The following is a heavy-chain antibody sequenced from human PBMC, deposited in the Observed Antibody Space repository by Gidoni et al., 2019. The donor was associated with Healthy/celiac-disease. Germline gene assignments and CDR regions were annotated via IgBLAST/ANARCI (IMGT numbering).Heavy chain of an antibody. CDR1: GFTFSSYA. Sequence: EVQLLESGGGLVQPGGSLRLSCAASGFTFSSYAMSWVRQAPGKGLEWVSAISGSGGSTYYADSVKGRFTISRDNSKNTLYLQMNSLRAEDTAVYYCAKDASGSWESYYYYGVDVWGQGTTVTVSS. J-gene: IGHJ6*02. V-gene: IGHV3-23*01. CDR2: ISGSGGST. CDR3: AKDASGSWESYYYYGVDV. D-gene: IGHD1-26*01.